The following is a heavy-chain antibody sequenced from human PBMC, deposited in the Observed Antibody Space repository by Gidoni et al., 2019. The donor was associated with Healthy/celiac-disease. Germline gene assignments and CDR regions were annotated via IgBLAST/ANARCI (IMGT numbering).Heavy chain of an antibody. CDR1: GSSFTSYW. Sequence: EVQLVQSGAEVKKPGESLMISCKSSGSSFTSYWISWVLQMPGKGLEWMGRIDPSDSYTNYSPSFQGHVTISADKSISTAYLQWSSLKASDTAMYYCARHDVATITGNWFDPWGQGTLVTVSS. CDR3: ARHDVATITGNWFDP. D-gene: IGHD5-12*01. CDR2: IDPSDSYT. V-gene: IGHV5-10-1*01. J-gene: IGHJ5*02.